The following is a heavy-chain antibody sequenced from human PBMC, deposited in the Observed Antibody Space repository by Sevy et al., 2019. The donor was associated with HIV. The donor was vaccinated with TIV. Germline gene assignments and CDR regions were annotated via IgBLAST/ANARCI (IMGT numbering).Heavy chain of an antibody. D-gene: IGHD1-26*01. V-gene: IGHV1-69*13. Sequence: ASVKVSCKASGGTFSPYAISWVRQAPGQGLEWMGGVIPIFGTTKYAQKFQGRVTITADESTNTAYMELSSLRSDDTAVHYCARDTPRDGSTPWGQGTLVTVSS. CDR2: VIPIFGTT. CDR1: GGTFSPYA. CDR3: ARDTPRDGSTP. J-gene: IGHJ4*02.